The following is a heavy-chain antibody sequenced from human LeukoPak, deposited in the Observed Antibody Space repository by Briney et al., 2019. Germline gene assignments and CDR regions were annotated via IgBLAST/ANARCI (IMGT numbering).Heavy chain of an antibody. CDR3: ARSVGQLELGYYYYMDV. CDR2: IYTSGST. J-gene: IGHJ6*03. V-gene: IGHV4-61*02. CDR1: GGSISSGSYY. D-gene: IGHD1-7*01. Sequence: SQTLSLTCTVSGGSISSGSYYWSRIRQPAGKGLEWIGRIYTSGSTNYNPSLKSRVTISVDTSKNHFSLKLSSVTAADTAVYYCARSVGQLELGYYYYMDVWGKGTTVTVSS.